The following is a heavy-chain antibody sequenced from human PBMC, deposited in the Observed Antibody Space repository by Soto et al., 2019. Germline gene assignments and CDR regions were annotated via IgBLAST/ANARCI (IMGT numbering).Heavy chain of an antibody. V-gene: IGHV1-69*13. CDR3: AREGVMNSSSWYPYYFDY. CDR1: GGTFSSYA. D-gene: IGHD6-13*01. J-gene: IGHJ4*02. CDR2: IIPIFGTA. Sequence: SVNVSCKASGGTFSSYAISWVRQAPGQGLEWMGGIIPIFGTANYAQKFQGRVTITADESTSTAYMELSSLRSEDTAVYYCAREGVMNSSSWYPYYFDYWGQGTLVTVSS.